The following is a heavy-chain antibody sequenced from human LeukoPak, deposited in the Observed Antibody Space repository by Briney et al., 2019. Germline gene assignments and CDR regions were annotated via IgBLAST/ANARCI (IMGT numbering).Heavy chain of an antibody. D-gene: IGHD3-10*01. CDR3: ARHQFYFDSGRSSPETFWFDP. V-gene: IGHV4-59*08. CDR2: LSNSGNT. Sequence: SETLSLTCTVSGGSISHFYWSWIRQPPGKGLEWIGYLSNSGNTTCSPSLRSRVTISVDTSTKQFSLRLTSVTAADTAMYYCARHQFYFDSGRSSPETFWFDPWGQGTLVTVSS. CDR1: GGSISHFY. J-gene: IGHJ5*02.